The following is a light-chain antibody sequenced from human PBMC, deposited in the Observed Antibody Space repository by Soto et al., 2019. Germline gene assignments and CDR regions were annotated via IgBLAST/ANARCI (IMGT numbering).Light chain of an antibody. V-gene: IGKV3-11*01. CDR1: QSVSSY. J-gene: IGKJ1*01. CDR3: QQRSNWPWT. CDR2: DAS. Sequence: EIVLTHSPGTLSLSPWERATLSCRASQSVSSYLAWYQQKPGQAPRLLIYDASNRATGIPARFSGSGSGTDFTLTISSLEPEDFAVYYCQQRSNWPWTFGQGTKL.